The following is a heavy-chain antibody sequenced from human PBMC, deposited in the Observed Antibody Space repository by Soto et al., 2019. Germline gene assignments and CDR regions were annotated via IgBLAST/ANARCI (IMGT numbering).Heavy chain of an antibody. CDR3: AKARNYYDSSAYVYYFDY. J-gene: IGHJ4*02. Sequence: LRLSCAASGFTFSTYAMSWVRQAPGKGLEWVSSIGGSGGSTYYADSVKGRFTISRDNPKNTLYLQMNSLRAEDTAVYYCAKARNYYDSSAYVYYFDYWGQGTLVTVSS. D-gene: IGHD3-22*01. CDR1: GFTFSTYA. V-gene: IGHV3-23*01. CDR2: IGGSGGST.